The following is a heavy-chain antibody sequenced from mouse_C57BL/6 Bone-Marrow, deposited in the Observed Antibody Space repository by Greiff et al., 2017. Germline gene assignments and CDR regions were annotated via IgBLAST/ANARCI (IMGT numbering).Heavy chain of an antibody. CDR3: ARWRYYGSSYYDY. V-gene: IGHV1-76*01. Sequence: VQLQQSGAELVRPGASVKLSCKASGYTFTDYYINWVKQRPGQGLEWIARIYPGSGNTYYNEKFKGKATLTAEKSSSTAYMQLSGLTSEDSAVYFCARWRYYGSSYYDYWGQGTTLTVSS. CDR1: GYTFTDYY. D-gene: IGHD1-1*01. J-gene: IGHJ2*01. CDR2: IYPGSGNT.